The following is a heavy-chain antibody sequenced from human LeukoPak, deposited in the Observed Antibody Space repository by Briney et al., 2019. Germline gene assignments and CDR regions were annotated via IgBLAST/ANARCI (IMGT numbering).Heavy chain of an antibody. Sequence: GGSLRLSCAASGFTVSSNYMSWVRQAPGKGLEWVSVIYSGGSTYYADSVKGRFTISRDNSKNTLYLQMNSLRAEDTAVYYCARATGWAYDNAFDIWGQGTMVTVSS. J-gene: IGHJ3*02. CDR2: IYSGGST. CDR1: GFTVSSNY. D-gene: IGHD3-22*01. V-gene: IGHV3-53*01. CDR3: ARATGWAYDNAFDI.